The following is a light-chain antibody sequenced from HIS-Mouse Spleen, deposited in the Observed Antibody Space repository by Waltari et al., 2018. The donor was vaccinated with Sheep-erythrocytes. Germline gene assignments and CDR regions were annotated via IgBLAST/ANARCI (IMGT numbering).Light chain of an antibody. CDR1: AFPQNY. V-gene: IGLV3-10*01. CDR3: YSTDSSGNHRV. J-gene: IGLJ2*01. CDR2: EDS. Sequence: SYELPPPPSVSVSPGQTARITCSGDAFPQNYAYWYQQKSGQAPVLVIYEDSKRPSGIPERFSGSSSGTMATLTISGAQVEDEADYYCYSTDSSGNHRVFGGGTKLTVL.